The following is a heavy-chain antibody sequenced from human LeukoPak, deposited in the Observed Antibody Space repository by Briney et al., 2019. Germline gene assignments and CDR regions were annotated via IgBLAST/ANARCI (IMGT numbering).Heavy chain of an antibody. V-gene: IGHV3-7*04. J-gene: IGHJ4*02. CDR3: ARDGWRFGELSDY. Sequence: GGSLRLSCAASGFTFSNAWMSWVRQAPGKGLEWVANIKQDASEKYYVNSVKGRFTIFRDNAKNSLNLQMNSLRPEDTAVYYCARDGWRFGELSDYWGQGTLVTVSS. D-gene: IGHD3-10*01. CDR2: IKQDASEK. CDR1: GFTFSNAW.